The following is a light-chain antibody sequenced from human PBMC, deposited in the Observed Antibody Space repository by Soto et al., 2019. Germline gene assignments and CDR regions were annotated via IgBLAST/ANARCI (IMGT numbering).Light chain of an antibody. CDR3: SSYTSSSTPYV. V-gene: IGLV2-14*01. CDR1: SSDVGGYNY. CDR2: EVS. Sequence: QSALTQPASVSESPGQSITISCTGTSSDVGGYNYVSWYQQHPGKAPKLMIYEVSNRPSGVSNRFSGSKSGNTASLTISGLQAEDEADYYCSSYTSSSTPYVFGTGTKGTVL. J-gene: IGLJ1*01.